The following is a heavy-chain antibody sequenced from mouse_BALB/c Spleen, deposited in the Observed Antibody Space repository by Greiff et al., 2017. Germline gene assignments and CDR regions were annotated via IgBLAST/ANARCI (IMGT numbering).Heavy chain of an antibody. CDR3: ARSITTVVVDY. J-gene: IGHJ2*01. Sequence: EVQLQQSGAELVKPGASVKLSCTASGFNIRDTYMHWVKQRPEQGLEWIGRIDPANGNTKYDPKFQGKATITADTSSNTAYLQLSSLTSEETAVYYCARSITTVVVDYWGQGTTLTVSS. D-gene: IGHD1-1*01. V-gene: IGHV14-3*02. CDR1: GFNIRDTY. CDR2: IDPANGNT.